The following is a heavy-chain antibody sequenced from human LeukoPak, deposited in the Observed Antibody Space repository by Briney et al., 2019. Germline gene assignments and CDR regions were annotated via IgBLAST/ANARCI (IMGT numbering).Heavy chain of an antibody. Sequence: GGSLRLSCAASGFTFSSYEMNWVRQAPGKGLEWVSYISSSGSTIYYADSVKGRLPISRDNAKNSLYLQMNSLRAEDTAVYYCARVAGDTAIGVDYWGQGTLVTVSS. CDR1: GFTFSSYE. CDR3: ARVAGDTAIGVDY. J-gene: IGHJ4*02. D-gene: IGHD5-18*01. CDR2: ISSSGSTI. V-gene: IGHV3-48*03.